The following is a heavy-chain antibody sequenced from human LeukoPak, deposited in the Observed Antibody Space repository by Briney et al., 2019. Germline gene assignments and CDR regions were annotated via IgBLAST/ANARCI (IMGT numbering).Heavy chain of an antibody. CDR2: ISGSGGST. D-gene: IGHD4-17*01. CDR3: AKYGRAYDYGDYGYFQH. J-gene: IGHJ1*01. Sequence: GGSLRLSCAASGFTFSSYAMSWVRQAPGKGLEWVSTISGSGGSTYYADSVKGRFTISRDNSKNTLYLQMNSLRDEDTAVYYCAKYGRAYDYGDYGYFQHWGQGTLVTVSS. V-gene: IGHV3-23*01. CDR1: GFTFSSYA.